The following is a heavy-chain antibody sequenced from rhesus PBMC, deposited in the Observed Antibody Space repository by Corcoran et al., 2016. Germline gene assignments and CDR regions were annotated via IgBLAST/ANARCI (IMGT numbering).Heavy chain of an antibody. Sequence: QVQLQESGPGLVKPSETLSLTCAVSGGSISSNYWSWYRQDPGKGLEWIGRIYGSVGSTDYNPSLTSRVTISTDTSKNPFSLKLTSVTAADTAVYYCARRGWDTSWSWDYWGQGVLVTVSS. CDR2: IYGSVGST. CDR1: GGSISSNY. D-gene: IGHD6-13*01. CDR3: ARRGWDTSWSWDY. V-gene: IGHV4-160*01. J-gene: IGHJ4*01.